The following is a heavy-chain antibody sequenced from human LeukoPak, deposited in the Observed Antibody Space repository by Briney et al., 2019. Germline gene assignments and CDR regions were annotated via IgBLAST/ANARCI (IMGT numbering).Heavy chain of an antibody. CDR2: IWNDGSNK. Sequence: GGSLRLSCVTSGFTFRNYGMHWVRQAPGKGLEWVAVIWNDGSNKYYADSVKGRFTISRDNAKNSLYLQMNSLRAEDTAVYYCARETVLSSYFDYWGQGTLVTVSS. D-gene: IGHD3-16*02. CDR3: ARETVLSSYFDY. J-gene: IGHJ4*02. V-gene: IGHV3-33*01. CDR1: GFTFRNYG.